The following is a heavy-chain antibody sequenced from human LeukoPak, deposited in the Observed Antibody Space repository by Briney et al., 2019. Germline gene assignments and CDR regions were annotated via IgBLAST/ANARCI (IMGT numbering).Heavy chain of an antibody. V-gene: IGHV3-33*01. CDR1: GFSFKDTG. CDR2: IWYDGSTK. Sequence: PGRSLRLSCAASGFSFKDTGMHWVRQAPGKSPEWLTIIWYDGSTKYYAAYVKGRFTVSRDNSKNILYLQMNRLRAEDTAVYYCARGGTPQVRVAINWFDPWGQGTLVTVSP. D-gene: IGHD3-16*01. J-gene: IGHJ5*02. CDR3: ARGGTPQVRVAINWFDP.